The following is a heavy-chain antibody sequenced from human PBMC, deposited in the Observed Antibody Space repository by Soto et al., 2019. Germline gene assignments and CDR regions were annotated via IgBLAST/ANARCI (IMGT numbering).Heavy chain of an antibody. CDR3: ARDLIAVAGRGIVY. V-gene: IGHV3-48*01. D-gene: IGHD6-19*01. CDR1: GLTFSSFW. CDR2: ISSSGSTI. Sequence: GGSLRLSCAASGLTFSSFWMNRVRQAPGKGLEWVSYISSSGSTIYYADSVKGRFTISRDKAKNSLYLQIDSLRAEDTAVYYCARDLIAVAGRGIVYLGQGTLVTVSS. J-gene: IGHJ4*02.